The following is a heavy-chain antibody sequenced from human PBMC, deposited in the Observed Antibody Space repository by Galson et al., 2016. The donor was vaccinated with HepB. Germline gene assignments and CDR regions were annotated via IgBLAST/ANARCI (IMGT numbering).Heavy chain of an antibody. CDR1: GSTFSNYA. V-gene: IGHV3-23*01. J-gene: IGHJ5*02. CDR3: AKSGFLDVYNWFDP. D-gene: IGHD3-16*01. CDR2: ISGSRANT. Sequence: SLRLSCAASGSTFSNYAVNWVRQTPGKGLEWVSTISGSRANTYYADSVKGRFTISGDNSKNTLYLQMNNLGAEDTAVYYCAKSGFLDVYNWFDPWGQGPRVIVPP.